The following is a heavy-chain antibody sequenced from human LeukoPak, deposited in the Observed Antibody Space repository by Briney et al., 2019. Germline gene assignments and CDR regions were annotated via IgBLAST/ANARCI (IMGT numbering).Heavy chain of an antibody. J-gene: IGHJ4*02. CDR3: ARGGYCSGGSCYGTFDY. V-gene: IGHV1-69*13. Sequence: SVKVSCKASGGTFSSYAISWVRQAPGQGLEWMGGIIPIFGTANYAQKFQGRVTITADESTSTAYMELSSLRSEDTAVYYCARGGYCSGGSCYGTFDYWGQGTLVTVSS. CDR2: IIPIFGTA. D-gene: IGHD2-15*01. CDR1: GGTFSSYA.